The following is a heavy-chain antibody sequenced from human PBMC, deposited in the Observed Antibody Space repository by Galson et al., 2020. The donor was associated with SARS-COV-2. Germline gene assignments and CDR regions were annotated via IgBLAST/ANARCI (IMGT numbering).Heavy chain of an antibody. CDR2: ISGSGGST. V-gene: IGHV3-23*01. D-gene: IGHD6-25*01. CDR1: GFTFSSYA. J-gene: IGHJ6*02. Sequence: GGSLRLSCAASGFTFSSYAMSWVRQAPGKGLEWVSAISGSGGSTYYADSVKGRFTISRDNSKNTLYLQMNSLRAEDTAVYYCAKVFVAAAAAPYYYYGMDVWGQGTTVTVSS. CDR3: AKVFVAAAAAPYYYYGMDV.